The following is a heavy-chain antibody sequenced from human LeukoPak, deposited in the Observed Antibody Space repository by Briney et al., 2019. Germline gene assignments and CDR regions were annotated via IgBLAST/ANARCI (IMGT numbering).Heavy chain of an antibody. J-gene: IGHJ4*02. V-gene: IGHV4-59*01. CDR3: ARVPYDYVWGSYRLHYFDY. CDR2: IYYSGST. CDR1: GGSISSYY. D-gene: IGHD3-16*02. Sequence: PSETLSLTXTVSGGSISSYYWSWIRQAPGKGLEWIGYIYYSGSTNYNPSLKSRVTISVDTSKNQFSLKLSSVTAADTAVYYCARVPYDYVWGSYRLHYFDYWGQGTLVTASS.